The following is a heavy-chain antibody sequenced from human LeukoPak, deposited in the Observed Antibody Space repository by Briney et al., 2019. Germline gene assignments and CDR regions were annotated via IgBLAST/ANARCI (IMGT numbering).Heavy chain of an antibody. J-gene: IGHJ6*02. CDR3: AKNGDLYYYYYYGMDV. CDR2: ISGSGYST. Sequence: SGGSLRLSCAASGFTFSNYAMSWVRQAPGRGLEWVSAISGSGYSTNYADSAKGRFTISRDNSKNTLYLQMNSLRAEDTAIYYCAKNGDLYYYYYYGMDVWGQGITVTVSS. D-gene: IGHD4-17*01. V-gene: IGHV3-23*01. CDR1: GFTFSNYA.